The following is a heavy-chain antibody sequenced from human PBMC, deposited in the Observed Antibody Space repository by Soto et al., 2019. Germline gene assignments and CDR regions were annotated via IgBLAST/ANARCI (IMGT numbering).Heavy chain of an antibody. CDR1: GYSFTSYW. J-gene: IGHJ4*02. CDR2: IYPGDSDT. D-gene: IGHD5-12*01. Sequence: VESLKISGKGSGYSFTSYWIGWVRQMPGKGLEWMGIIYPGDSDTRYSPSFQGQVTISADRSISTAYLQWSRLKASDTAMYSCARKRYSGYDFSFDYWGQGTLVTVSS. V-gene: IGHV5-51*01. CDR3: ARKRYSGYDFSFDY.